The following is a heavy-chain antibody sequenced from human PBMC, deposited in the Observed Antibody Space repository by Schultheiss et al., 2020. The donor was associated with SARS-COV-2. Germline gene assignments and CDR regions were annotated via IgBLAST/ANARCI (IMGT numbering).Heavy chain of an antibody. V-gene: IGHV3-20*04. D-gene: IGHD7-27*01. CDR2: ISWNSGSI. CDR3: ARDSTGDPAYYYYGMDV. Sequence: GGSLRLSCAASGFTFDDYGMSWVRQAPGKGLEWVSGISWNSGSIGYADSVKGRFTISRDNSKNTLYLQMNSLRAEDTAVYYCARDSTGDPAYYYYGMDVWGQGTTVTVSS. CDR1: GFTFDDYG. J-gene: IGHJ6*02.